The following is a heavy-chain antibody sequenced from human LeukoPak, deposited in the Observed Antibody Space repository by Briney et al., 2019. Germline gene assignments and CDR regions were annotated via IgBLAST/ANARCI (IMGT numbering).Heavy chain of an antibody. J-gene: IGHJ4*02. CDR1: GFTFSSYW. CDR2: ISYDGSNK. CDR3: AKDPVRDIVLMVYAL. Sequence: GGSLRLSCAASGFTFSSYWMNWVRQAPGKGLEWVAVISYDGSNKYYADSVKGRFTISRDNSKNTLYLQMNSLRAEDTAVYYCAKDPVRDIVLMVYALWGQGTLVTVSS. V-gene: IGHV3-30*18. D-gene: IGHD2-8*01.